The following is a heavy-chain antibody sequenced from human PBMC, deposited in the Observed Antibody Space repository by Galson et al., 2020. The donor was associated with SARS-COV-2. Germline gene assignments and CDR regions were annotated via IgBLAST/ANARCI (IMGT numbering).Heavy chain of an antibody. V-gene: IGHV4-31*11. Sequence: SETLSLTCAVSGGSIDSGDYFWNWVRHHPGKGLEWIGYIYSSGSIYYNPSLKSRVTISIGTSKNHFSLRLSSVTAADTAVYYCAREGLSYYYALDVWGQGTTVTVSS. CDR3: AREGLSYYYALDV. J-gene: IGHJ6*02. CDR1: GGSIDSGDYF. CDR2: IYSSGSI.